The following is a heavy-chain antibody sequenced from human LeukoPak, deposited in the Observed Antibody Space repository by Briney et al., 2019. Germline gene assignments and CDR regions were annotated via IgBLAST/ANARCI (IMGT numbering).Heavy chain of an antibody. CDR1: GFTFSSYG. D-gene: IGHD6-13*01. CDR3: AKVFYSVGKSWSIGY. CDR2: IRYDGSNK. V-gene: IGHV3-30*02. Sequence: SGGSLRLSCAASGFTFSSYGMHWVRQAPGKGLEWVAFIRYDGSNKYYADSVKGRFTISRDNSKNTLYLQMNSLRAEDTAVYYCAKVFYSVGKSWSIGYWGQGTLVTVSS. J-gene: IGHJ4*02.